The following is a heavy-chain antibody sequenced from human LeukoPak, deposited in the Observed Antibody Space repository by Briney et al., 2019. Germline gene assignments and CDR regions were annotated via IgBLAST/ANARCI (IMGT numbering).Heavy chain of an antibody. CDR2: ISWNSGSI. D-gene: IGHD6-13*01. CDR1: GFTFDDYA. V-gene: IGHV3-9*01. CDR3: ARDLTAAAGWFDP. Sequence: PGGSLRLSCAASGFTFDDYAMHWVRQAPGKGLEWVSGISWNSGSIGYADSVKGRFTISRDNAKNSVYLQMDSLRSEDTAVYYYARDLTAAAGWFDPWGQGTPVTVSS. J-gene: IGHJ5*02.